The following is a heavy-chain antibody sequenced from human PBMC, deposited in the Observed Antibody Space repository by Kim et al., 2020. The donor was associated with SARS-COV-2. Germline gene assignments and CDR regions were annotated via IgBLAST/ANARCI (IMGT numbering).Heavy chain of an antibody. CDR2: IRAGAETT. CDR1: GFTLSNNV. Sequence: GGSLRLSCAASGFTLSNNVMSWVRQAPGRGLEWVSTIRAGAETTYYADSVNGRFTISRDNSKHTLYLQLNSLRADDTAVYYCAKDRGGSGWQAFDCWGQGTLVTVSS. V-gene: IGHV3-23*01. D-gene: IGHD6-19*01. CDR3: AKDRGGSGWQAFDC. J-gene: IGHJ4*02.